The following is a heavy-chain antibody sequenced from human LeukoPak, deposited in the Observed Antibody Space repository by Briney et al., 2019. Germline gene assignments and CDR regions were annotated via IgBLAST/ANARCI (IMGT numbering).Heavy chain of an antibody. Sequence: ASVKVSCKASGYTFTGYYMVWVRQAPGQGLEWMGWINPKTGDTNSAQEFQGRVTMTRDTSISTAYMGLRRLRSDDTAVYYCARDARLWGHFPYYDSDGYFPAAFDMWGQGTMVTVSS. D-gene: IGHD3-22*01. CDR2: INPKTGDT. J-gene: IGHJ3*02. CDR1: GYTFTGYY. V-gene: IGHV1-2*02. CDR3: ARDARLWGHFPYYDSDGYFPAAFDM.